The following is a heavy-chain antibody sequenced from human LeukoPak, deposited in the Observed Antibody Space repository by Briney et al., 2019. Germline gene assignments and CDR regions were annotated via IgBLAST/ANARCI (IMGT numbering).Heavy chain of an antibody. D-gene: IGHD1-26*01. V-gene: IGHV3-30*02. CDR2: IRYDGSNK. CDR3: ARVLAGATRGAFDI. J-gene: IGHJ3*02. Sequence: GGSLRLSCAASGFIFNSYGMHWVRQAPGKGLEWVAFIRYDGSNKYYADSVKGRFTISRDNSKNTLYLQMNSLRVEDTAVYYCARVLAGATRGAFDIWGQGTMVTVSS. CDR1: GFIFNSYG.